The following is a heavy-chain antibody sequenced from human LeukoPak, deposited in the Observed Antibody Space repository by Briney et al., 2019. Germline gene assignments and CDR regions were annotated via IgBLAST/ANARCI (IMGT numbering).Heavy chain of an antibody. Sequence: SETLSLTCSVSGGSIRNYYWSWIRQPPGKGLEWIAYFYHSGNINYNPSLKSRVTMSVDTSKNQFSLKLSSVTAADTAVYYCARESYGSGSYYIGYWGQGTLVTVSS. CDR3: ARESYGSGSYYIGY. D-gene: IGHD3-10*01. CDR2: FYHSGNI. V-gene: IGHV4-59*12. CDR1: GGSIRNYY. J-gene: IGHJ4*02.